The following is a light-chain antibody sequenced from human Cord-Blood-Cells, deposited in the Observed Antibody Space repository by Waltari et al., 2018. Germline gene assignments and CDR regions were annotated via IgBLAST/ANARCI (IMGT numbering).Light chain of an antibody. J-gene: IGKJ4*01. CDR3: QQRSNWPLT. V-gene: IGKV3-11*01. CDR2: DAS. Sequence: EIVLTQSPATLSLSPGERATLSCRASQSVSSYLAWYQQKPGQAPRLLIYDASNRATGIPARFSGSGSGKDFTLTISSLEPEGFAVYYCQQRSNWPLTFGGGTKVEIK. CDR1: QSVSSY.